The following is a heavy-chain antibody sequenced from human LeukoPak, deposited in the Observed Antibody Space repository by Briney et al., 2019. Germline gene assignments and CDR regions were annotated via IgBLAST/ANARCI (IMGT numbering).Heavy chain of an antibody. CDR3: ARYKEIYYYYGMDV. V-gene: IGHV3-23*01. J-gene: IGHJ6*02. Sequence: GGSLRLSCAASGFTFSSYAMSWVRQAPGKGLEWVSAISGSGGSTYYADSVKGRFTISRDNSKNTLYLQMNSLRAEDTAVYYCARYKEIYYYYGMDVWGQGTTVTVSS. CDR1: GFTFSSYA. CDR2: ISGSGGST. D-gene: IGHD5-12*01.